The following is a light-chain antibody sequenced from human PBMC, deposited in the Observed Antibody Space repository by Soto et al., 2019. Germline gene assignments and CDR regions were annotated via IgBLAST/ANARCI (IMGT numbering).Light chain of an antibody. CDR2: EVS. CDR1: SSDVGNYKY. Sequence: QSVLTQPASVSGSPGQSITISCTGTSSDVGNYKYVSWYQQHPGKAPKLMIYEVSNRPSGVSNRFSGSKSGNTASLTISGLQAGGETDYYCFSYTSSGTYVFGTGTKVTVL. V-gene: IGLV2-14*01. CDR3: FSYTSSGTYV. J-gene: IGLJ1*01.